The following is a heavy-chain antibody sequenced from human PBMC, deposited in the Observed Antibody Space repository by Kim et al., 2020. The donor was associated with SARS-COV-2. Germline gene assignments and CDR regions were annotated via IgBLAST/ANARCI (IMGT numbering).Heavy chain of an antibody. V-gene: IGHV4-39*01. CDR2: VSYSGRT. D-gene: IGHD3-16*02. J-gene: IGHJ4*01. CDR3: ARLYAFTGRYKGYYFD. CDR1: GASISSNGYF. Sequence: SETLSLTCTVSGASISSNGYFWAWVRQPPGKGLEWIGSVSYSGRTYYNPSLERRVTTSLDTSKTQFSLQLTSVTAADTAVDYCARLYAFTGRYKGYYFD.